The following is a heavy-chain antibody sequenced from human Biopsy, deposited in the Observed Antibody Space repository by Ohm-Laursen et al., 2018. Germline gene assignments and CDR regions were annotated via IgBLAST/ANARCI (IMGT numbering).Heavy chain of an antibody. CDR2: ISYDGSGE. D-gene: IGHD4-11*01. Sequence: SLRLSCAASGFTFTSYAMHWARQAPGKGLEWVAVISYDGSGEYYADSLQGRFIISRDNPKNTVDLQMNSLRAEDTAVYFCARDGKRWDYSTYFSWHFDLWGHGTLVTVSS. CDR3: ARDGKRWDYSTYFSWHFDL. J-gene: IGHJ2*01. CDR1: GFTFTSYA. V-gene: IGHV3-30*03.